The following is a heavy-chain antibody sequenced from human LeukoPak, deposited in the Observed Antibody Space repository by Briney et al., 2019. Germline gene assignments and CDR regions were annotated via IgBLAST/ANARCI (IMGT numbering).Heavy chain of an antibody. CDR1: GYTFTGYY. V-gene: IGHV1-8*03. J-gene: IGHJ1*01. Sequence: ASVKVSCKASGYTFTGYYMHWVRQAPGQGLEWMGWMNPNSGNTGYAQKFQGRVTITRNTSISTAYMELSSLRSEDTTVYYCARDSPARGDPPPHWGQGTLVTVSS. CDR2: MNPNSGNT. D-gene: IGHD3-10*01. CDR3: ARDSPARGDPPPH.